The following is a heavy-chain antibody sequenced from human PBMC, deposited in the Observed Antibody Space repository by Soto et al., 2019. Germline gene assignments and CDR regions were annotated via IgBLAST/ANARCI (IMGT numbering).Heavy chain of an antibody. Sequence: QVPLVQSGAEVKKPGASVKVSCKASGYTFTGYYMHWVRQAPGQGLEWMGWINPNSGGTNYAQKFQGWVTMTRDTSISTAYMELSRLRSDDTAVYYCARDLIPGANYCSGGSCYQPKHAFDIWGQGTMVTVSS. CDR2: INPNSGGT. J-gene: IGHJ3*02. CDR3: ARDLIPGANYCSGGSCYQPKHAFDI. V-gene: IGHV1-2*04. D-gene: IGHD2-15*01. CDR1: GYTFTGYY.